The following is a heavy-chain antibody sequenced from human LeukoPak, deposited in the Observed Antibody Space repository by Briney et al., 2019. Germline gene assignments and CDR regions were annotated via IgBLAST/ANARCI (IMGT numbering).Heavy chain of an antibody. V-gene: IGHV3-30*02. CDR3: AKEGHYCSSASCYLDY. D-gene: IGHD2-2*01. Sequence: GGSLRLSCAASGFTFSSYGMHWVRQAPGKGLEWVAFIRYDGSNKYYADSMKGRFTISRDNSKNTLYLQMNSLRAEDTAVYYCAKEGHYCSSASCYLDYWGQGTLVTVSS. CDR2: IRYDGSNK. CDR1: GFTFSSYG. J-gene: IGHJ4*02.